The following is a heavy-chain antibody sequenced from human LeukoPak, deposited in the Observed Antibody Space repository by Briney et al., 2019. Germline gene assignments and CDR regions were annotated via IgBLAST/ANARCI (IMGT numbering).Heavy chain of an antibody. J-gene: IGHJ4*02. CDR1: GDRVSSNSAG. D-gene: IGHD2-15*01. CDR2: TYYRSKWFS. Sequence: SQTLSLTCVISGDRVSSNSAGWDWIRQYPSRGLEWLGRTYYRSKWFSAYSLSVRSRITIKPDTSKNQFTLQLNSVTPEDTAVYYCARARGYLENWGQGTLVTVSS. CDR3: ARARGYLEN. V-gene: IGHV6-1*01.